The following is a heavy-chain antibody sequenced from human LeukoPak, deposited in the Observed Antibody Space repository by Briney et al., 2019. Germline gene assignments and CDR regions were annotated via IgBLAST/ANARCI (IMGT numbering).Heavy chain of an antibody. J-gene: IGHJ4*02. Sequence: PGGSLRLSCAASGFTFSSYAMNWVRQAPGKGLEWIGSIYYSGSTYYNPSLKSRVTISVDTSKNQFSLKLSSVTAADTAVYYCARSGISTVVTPGPIDYWGQGTLVTVSS. CDR1: GFTFSSYA. CDR2: IYYSGST. V-gene: IGHV4-39*01. CDR3: ARSGISTVVTPGPIDY. D-gene: IGHD4-23*01.